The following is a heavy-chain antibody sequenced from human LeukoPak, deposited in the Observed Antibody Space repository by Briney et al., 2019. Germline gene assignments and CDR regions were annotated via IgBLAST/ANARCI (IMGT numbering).Heavy chain of an antibody. J-gene: IGHJ4*02. CDR3: ARGRRQSYCSGGSCYWFDY. Sequence: ASVKVSCKASGYTFTSYDINWVRQATGQGLEWMGWMYPNSGNTGYAQKFQGRVTMTRNTSISTAYMELSSLRSEDTAVYYCARGRRQSYCSGGSCYWFDYWGQGTLVTVSS. CDR1: GYTFTSYD. CDR2: MYPNSGNT. D-gene: IGHD2-15*01. V-gene: IGHV1-8*01.